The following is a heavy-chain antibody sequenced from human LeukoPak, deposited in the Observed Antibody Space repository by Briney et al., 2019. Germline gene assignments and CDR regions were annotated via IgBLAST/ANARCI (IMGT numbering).Heavy chain of an antibody. CDR1: GFTFSSYS. V-gene: IGHV3-21*01. CDR3: ARDCLGEVAVSYDAFDI. Sequence: GGSLRLSCAASGFTFSSYSMNWVRQAPGKGLEWVSSINSSSSYIYYEDSVKGRFTISRDNAKNSLYLQMNSLRAEDTAVYYCARDCLGEVAVSYDAFDIWGQGTMVTV. CDR2: INSSSSYI. D-gene: IGHD6-19*01. J-gene: IGHJ3*02.